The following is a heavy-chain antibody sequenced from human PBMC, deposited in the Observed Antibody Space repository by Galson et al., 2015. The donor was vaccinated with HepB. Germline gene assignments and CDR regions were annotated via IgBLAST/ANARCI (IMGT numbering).Heavy chain of an antibody. D-gene: IGHD3-3*02. CDR1: GFTFSGSA. Sequence: SLRLSCAASGFTFSGSAMHWVRQASGKGLEWVGRIRSKANSYATAYAASVKGRFTISRDDSKNTAYLQMNSLKTEDTAVYYCTTISLVLDGCDAYGMDVWGQGTTVTVSS. CDR3: TTISLVLDGCDAYGMDV. CDR2: IRSKANSYAT. V-gene: IGHV3-73*01. J-gene: IGHJ6*02.